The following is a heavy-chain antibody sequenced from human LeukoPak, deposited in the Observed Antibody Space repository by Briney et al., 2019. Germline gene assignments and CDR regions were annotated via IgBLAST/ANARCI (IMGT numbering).Heavy chain of an antibody. CDR2: INTNTGNP. V-gene: IGHV7-4-1*02. J-gene: IGHJ5*02. D-gene: IGHD3-9*01. CDR3: ARAVRSGYDILTGELFDP. CDR1: GFTFTSYA. Sequence: ASVKVSCKASGFTFTSYAMNWVRQAPGQGLEWMGWINTNTGNPTYAQGFTGRFVFSLDTSVSTAYLQISSLKAEDTAVYYCARAVRSGYDILTGELFDPWGQGTLVTVSS.